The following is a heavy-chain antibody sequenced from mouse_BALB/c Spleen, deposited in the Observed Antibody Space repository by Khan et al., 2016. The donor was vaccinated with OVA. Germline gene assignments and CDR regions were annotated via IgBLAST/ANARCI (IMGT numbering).Heavy chain of an antibody. CDR3: ARGLYGSSYDYYAMDY. V-gene: IGHV5-6*01. CDR1: GFTFSTYG. J-gene: IGHJ4*01. Sequence: EVELVESGGDLVKPGGSLKLSCAASGFTFSTYGMSWVRQTPDKRLEWVAIISTSGSYTYYPDSVKGRFTISRDNAKNTLYLQMSSLKSEDTAMYYCARGLYGSSYDYYAMDYWGQGTSVTVSS. CDR2: ISTSGSYT. D-gene: IGHD1-1*01.